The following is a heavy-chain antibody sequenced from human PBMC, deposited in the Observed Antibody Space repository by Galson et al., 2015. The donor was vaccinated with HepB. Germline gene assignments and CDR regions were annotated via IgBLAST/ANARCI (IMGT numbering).Heavy chain of an antibody. Sequence: PALVKPTQTLTLTCTFFGFSLSTSGMCVSWIRQPPGKALEWLARIDWDDDKYYITSLKTRLTISRDTSKNQVVLTMTNVDPADTAKYYCARAGGSGSRYYYYGMDVWGQGTTVTVSS. CDR2: IDWDDDK. J-gene: IGHJ6*02. V-gene: IGHV2-70*11. CDR3: ARAGGSGSRYYYYGMDV. D-gene: IGHD3-10*01. CDR1: GFSLSTSGMC.